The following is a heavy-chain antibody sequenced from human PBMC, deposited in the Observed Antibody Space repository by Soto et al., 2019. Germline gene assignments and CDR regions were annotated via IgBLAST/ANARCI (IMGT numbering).Heavy chain of an antibody. Sequence: VGFLRHSCTAFLFSSLSYAMRCVRPAHGKTPEWVSAISGSGGSTYYADSVKGRFTISRDNSKNTLYLQMNSLRAEDTAVYYCAKDREIQLWRREIYGMDVWGQGTTVTVS. J-gene: IGHJ6*02. D-gene: IGHD5-18*01. CDR3: AKDREIQLWRREIYGMDV. V-gene: IGHV3-23*01. CDR2: ISGSGGST. CDR1: LFSSLSYA.